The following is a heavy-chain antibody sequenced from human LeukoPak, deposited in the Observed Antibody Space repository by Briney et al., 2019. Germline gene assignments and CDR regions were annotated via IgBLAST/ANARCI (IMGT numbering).Heavy chain of an antibody. V-gene: IGHV3-11*01. CDR3: AKDILAAGLFFDY. CDR2: ISPTGGAL. Sequence: GGSLRLSCAASGFTFRDSYMGWIRLAPRKGLEWLSYISPTGGALYYADSVKGRFAISRDNGQNSLFLQMNGVRAEDTALYYCAKDILAAGLFFDYWGQGTLVTVSS. CDR1: GFTFRDSY. J-gene: IGHJ4*02. D-gene: IGHD6-13*01.